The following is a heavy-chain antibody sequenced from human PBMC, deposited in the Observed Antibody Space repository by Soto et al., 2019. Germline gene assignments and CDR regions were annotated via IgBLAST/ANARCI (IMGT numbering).Heavy chain of an antibody. CDR1: GFTFSSYS. V-gene: IGHV3-21*01. Sequence: GGSLRLSCAASGFTFSSYSMNWVRQAPGKGLEWVSSISSSSSYIYYADSVKGRFTISRDNAKNSLYLQMNSLRAEDTAVYYCARDYYDSQWDYYYYGMDVWGQGTTVTVSS. D-gene: IGHD3-22*01. J-gene: IGHJ6*02. CDR3: ARDYYDSQWDYYYYGMDV. CDR2: ISSSSSYI.